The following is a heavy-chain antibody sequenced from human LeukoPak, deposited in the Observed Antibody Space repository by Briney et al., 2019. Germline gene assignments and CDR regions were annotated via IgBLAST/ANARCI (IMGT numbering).Heavy chain of an antibody. J-gene: IGHJ4*02. CDR2: ISGDGDAA. CDR3: AKRGYGWYHFDS. Sequence: GGSLRLSCAASGFTFHDYAMHWVRQPPGGGLEWVSLISGDGDAAYYVDSVEGRFTISRDNSKNSLYLQMDSLKTEDTALYFCAKRGYGWYHFDSWGQGTLVTVSS. CDR1: GFTFHDYA. V-gene: IGHV3-43*02. D-gene: IGHD6-19*01.